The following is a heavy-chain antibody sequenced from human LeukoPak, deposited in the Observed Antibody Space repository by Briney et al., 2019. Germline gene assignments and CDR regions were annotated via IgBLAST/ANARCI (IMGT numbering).Heavy chain of an antibody. CDR3: ARRRGWFDP. V-gene: IGHV2-5*01. CDR2: VYWNDGK. CDR1: GFSLTTSGVG. Sequence: GSGPTLVNPTQTLTLTCTFSGFSLTTSGVGVGRIRQPPGKALEWLAFVYWNDGKYYSPSLRSRLTIIKDTSKNQVVLTMTNMDHVDTATYYCARRRGWFDPWGQGTLVTVSS. J-gene: IGHJ5*02.